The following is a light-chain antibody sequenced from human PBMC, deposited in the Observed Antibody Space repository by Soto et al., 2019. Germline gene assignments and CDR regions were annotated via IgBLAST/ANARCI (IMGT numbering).Light chain of an antibody. J-gene: IGKJ1*01. CDR2: DAS. CDR3: QQFNSYPWT. V-gene: IGKV1-13*02. Sequence: AIQLTQSPSSLSASVGDRVIITCRASQGISSALAWYHQKPGKAPKLLIFDASTLKGGVPSRFSSSGSGTDFTLTISSLQPEDFATYYCQQFNSYPWTFVQGTKVEIK. CDR1: QGISSA.